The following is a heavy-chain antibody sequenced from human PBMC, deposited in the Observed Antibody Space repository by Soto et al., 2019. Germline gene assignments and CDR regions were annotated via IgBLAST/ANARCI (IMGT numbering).Heavy chain of an antibody. CDR3: ARGGLLNSYYYYMDV. J-gene: IGHJ6*03. V-gene: IGHV1-2*04. Sequence: ASVKVSCKASGYTFTGYYMHWVRQAPGQGLEWMGWINPNSGDTNYAQKFQGWVTMTRDTSISTAYMELSRLRSDDTAVYYCARGGLLNSYYYYMDVWGKGTTVTISS. CDR1: GYTFTGYY. CDR2: INPNSGDT.